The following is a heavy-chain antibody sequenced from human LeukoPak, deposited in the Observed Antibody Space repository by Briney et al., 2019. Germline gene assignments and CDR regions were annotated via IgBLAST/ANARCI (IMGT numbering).Heavy chain of an antibody. J-gene: IGHJ3*02. V-gene: IGHV3-49*03. D-gene: IGHD6-13*01. CDR3: TREVLRTQQPAALDI. CDR2: IRSTTYGATT. CDR1: GFTFSDYA. Sequence: GGSLRLSCTASGFTFSDYAMGWFRQAPGKGLEWVGFIRSTTYGATTEYAASVKGRFTISRDDSKTVAYLQMNSLKTEDTAMYYCTREVLRTQQPAALDIWGQGTMVTVSS.